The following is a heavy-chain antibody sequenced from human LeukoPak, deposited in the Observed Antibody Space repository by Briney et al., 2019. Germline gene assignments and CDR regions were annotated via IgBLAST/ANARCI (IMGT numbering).Heavy chain of an antibody. D-gene: IGHD5-24*01. Sequence: GGSLRLSCAASGFTFSSYAMSWVRQAPGKGLEWVAVISYDGNAKYYADSVKGRFTISRDNPKNTLYLQMNSLRPEDTAVYYCARSPLDGYNYLDYWGQGTLVTVSS. CDR1: GFTFSSYA. CDR3: ARSPLDGYNYLDY. J-gene: IGHJ4*02. CDR2: ISYDGNAK. V-gene: IGHV3-30*04.